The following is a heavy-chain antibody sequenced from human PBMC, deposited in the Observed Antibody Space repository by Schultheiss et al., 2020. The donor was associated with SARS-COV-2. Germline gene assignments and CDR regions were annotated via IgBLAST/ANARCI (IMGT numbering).Heavy chain of an antibody. CDR3: ACRGGGDCYREP. J-gene: IGHJ5*02. CDR2: ISYDGSNK. Sequence: GGSLRLSCAASGFTFSSYGMHWVRQAPGKGLEWVAVISYDGSNKYYADSVKGRFTISRDNSKNTLYLQMNSLRAEDTAVYYCACRGGGDCYREPWGQGTLVTVSS. V-gene: IGHV3-30*03. D-gene: IGHD2-21*02. CDR1: GFTFSSYG.